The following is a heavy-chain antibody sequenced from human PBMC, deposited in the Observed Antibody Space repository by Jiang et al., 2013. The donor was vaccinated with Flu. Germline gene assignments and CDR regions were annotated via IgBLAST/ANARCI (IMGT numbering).Heavy chain of an antibody. V-gene: IGHV1-2*06. CDR3: VRAYYYDSSAYYYDY. CDR1: EYTFNAYY. D-gene: IGHD3-22*01. Sequence: VKKPGASVKVSCKASEYTFNAYYIHWVRQAPGQGLEWMGRINPNSGAANYAQKFRGRVTMTRDTSISTAYMELSRLRSDDTAVFYCVRAYYYDSSAYYYDYWGQGTLVTVSS. CDR2: INPNSGAA. J-gene: IGHJ4*02.